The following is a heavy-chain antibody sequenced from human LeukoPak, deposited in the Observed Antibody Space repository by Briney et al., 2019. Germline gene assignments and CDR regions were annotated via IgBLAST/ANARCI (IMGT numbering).Heavy chain of an antibody. Sequence: GGSLRLSCAASGFTFSSYSMNWVRQAPGKGLEWVSSISSSSSYIYYADSVKGRFTISRDNAKNSLYLQMSSLRAEDTAVYYCARVGRGYYDSSGYPDYWGQGTLVTVSS. J-gene: IGHJ4*02. CDR2: ISSSSSYI. CDR1: GFTFSSYS. CDR3: ARVGRGYYDSSGYPDY. V-gene: IGHV3-21*01. D-gene: IGHD3-22*01.